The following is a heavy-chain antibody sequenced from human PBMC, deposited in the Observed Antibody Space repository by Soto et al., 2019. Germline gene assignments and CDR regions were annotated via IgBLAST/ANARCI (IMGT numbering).Heavy chain of an antibody. J-gene: IGHJ4*02. D-gene: IGHD5-18*01. CDR1: GGSISSYY. V-gene: IGHV4-59*01. CDR3: ARVRGYSYGYGSFDY. Sequence: SETLSLTCTVSGGSISSYYWIWIRQPPGKGLEWIGYIYYSGSTNYNPSLKSRVTISVDTSKKQFSLKLSSVTAADTAVYYCARVRGYSYGYGSFDYWGQGTLVTVSS. CDR2: IYYSGST.